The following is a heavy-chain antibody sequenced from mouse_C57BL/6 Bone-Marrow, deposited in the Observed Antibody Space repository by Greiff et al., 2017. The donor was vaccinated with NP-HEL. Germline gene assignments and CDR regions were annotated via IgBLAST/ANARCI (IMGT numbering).Heavy chain of an antibody. D-gene: IGHD2-4*01. J-gene: IGHJ1*03. CDR3: VSQGLRREWYFDV. V-gene: IGHV10-1*01. CDR2: IRSKSNNYAT. CDR1: GFSFNTYA. Sequence: EVQLVESGGGLVQPKGSLKLSCAASGFSFNTYAMNWVRPAPGKGLEWVARIRSKSNNYATCYADSVKDRFTISRDDSESMLYLQMNNLKTEDTAMYYCVSQGLRREWYFDVWGTGTTVTVSS.